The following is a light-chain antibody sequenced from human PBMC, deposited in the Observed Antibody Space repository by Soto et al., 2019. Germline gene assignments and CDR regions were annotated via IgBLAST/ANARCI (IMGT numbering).Light chain of an antibody. J-gene: IGKJ1*01. V-gene: IGKV1-9*01. CDR1: RDMNNY. Sequence: DIQLTQSPSFLSASVGDRVIITCRASRDMNNYLAWYQQTPGKAPKLLIYGAYTLQSGVPSRFSGSGSGTEFSLTITSLQPDDFATYYCQQYNSYSFGQGTKVDIK. CDR3: QQYNSYS. CDR2: GAY.